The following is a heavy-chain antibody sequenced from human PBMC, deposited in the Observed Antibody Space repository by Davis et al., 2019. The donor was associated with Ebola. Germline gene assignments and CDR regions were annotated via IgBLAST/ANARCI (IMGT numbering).Heavy chain of an antibody. CDR2: ISSSGSTI. D-gene: IGHD6-13*01. J-gene: IGHJ3*02. Sequence: SLKISCAASGFTFSDYYMSWIRQAPGKGLEWVSYISSSGSTIYYADSVKGRFTISRDNAKNSLYLQMNSLRAEDTAVYYCASLPHHSSSWYRHGIDAFDIWGQGTMVTVSS. V-gene: IGHV3-11*04. CDR3: ASLPHHSSSWYRHGIDAFDI. CDR1: GFTFSDYY.